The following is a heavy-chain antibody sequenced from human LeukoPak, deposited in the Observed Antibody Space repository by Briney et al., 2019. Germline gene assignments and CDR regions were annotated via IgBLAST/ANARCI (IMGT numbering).Heavy chain of an antibody. V-gene: IGHV4-38-2*02. CDR1: GYSISSGYY. D-gene: IGHD2-2*01. CDR3: ARGLVESGHAWFDP. Sequence: SETLSLTCTVSGYSISSGYYWGWIRQPPGQGLEWIGSIYHSGSTYYNPSLKSRVAISIDTSKNYFSLKVNSVTAADTAVYYCARGLVESGHAWFDPWGQGTLVTVSS. J-gene: IGHJ5*02. CDR2: IYHSGST.